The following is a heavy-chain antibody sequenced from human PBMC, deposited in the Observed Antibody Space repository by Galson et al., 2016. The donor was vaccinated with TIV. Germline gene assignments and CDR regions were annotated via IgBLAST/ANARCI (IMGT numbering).Heavy chain of an antibody. D-gene: IGHD3-9*01. J-gene: IGHJ4*02. V-gene: IGHV3-49*04. CDR1: GFTFGDYA. Sequence: SLRLSCAGSGFTFGDYAVNWVRQAPGKGLEWVGFIRNTVYGGTPEYAASVNGRLTISRDDSKSIAYLQMNNLKTEDTAVYYCSRDRLVDILAGSFDYWGQGTLVTVSS. CDR3: SRDRLVDILAGSFDY. CDR2: IRNTVYGGTP.